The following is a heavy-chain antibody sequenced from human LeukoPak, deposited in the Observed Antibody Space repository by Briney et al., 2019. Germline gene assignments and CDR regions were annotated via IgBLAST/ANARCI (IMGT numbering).Heavy chain of an antibody. CDR3: ARDRGIAIDY. D-gene: IGHD6-13*01. Sequence: SETLPLTCTVSGGSISSGSYYWSWIRQPAGKGLEWIGRIYTSGSTNYNPSLKSRVTISVDTSKNQFSLKLSSVTAADTAVYYCARDRGIAIDYWGQGTLVTVSS. J-gene: IGHJ4*02. V-gene: IGHV4-61*02. CDR1: GGSISSGSYY. CDR2: IYTSGST.